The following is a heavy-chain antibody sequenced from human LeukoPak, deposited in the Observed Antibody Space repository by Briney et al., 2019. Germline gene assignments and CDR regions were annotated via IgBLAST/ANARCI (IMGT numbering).Heavy chain of an antibody. CDR2: INHSGST. CDR3: ARVDRVSIPPWVYYMDV. Sequence: SETLSLTCTVSSASVSSSPYFWGWIRQSPGKGLEWIGEINHSGSTNYNPSLKSRVTISVDTSKNQFSLKLSAVTAADTAVYYCARVDRVSIPPWVYYMDVWGKGTTVTVSS. V-gene: IGHV4-39*07. J-gene: IGHJ6*03. CDR1: SASVSSSPYF. D-gene: IGHD3-3*01.